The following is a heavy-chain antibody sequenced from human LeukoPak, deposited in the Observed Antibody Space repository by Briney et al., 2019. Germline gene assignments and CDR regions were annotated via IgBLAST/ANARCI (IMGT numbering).Heavy chain of an antibody. J-gene: IGHJ4*02. D-gene: IGHD3-10*01. V-gene: IGHV4-30-4*01. CDR3: ARAGGYYGSGSYYEFAY. CDR1: GGSISSGDYY. CDR2: IYYSGST. Sequence: SETLSLTCTVSGGSISSGDYYWSWIRQPPGKGLEWIGYIYYSGSTYYNPSLKSRFTISVDTSKNQFSLKLSSVTAADTAVYYCARAGGYYGSGSYYEFAYWGQGTLVTVSS.